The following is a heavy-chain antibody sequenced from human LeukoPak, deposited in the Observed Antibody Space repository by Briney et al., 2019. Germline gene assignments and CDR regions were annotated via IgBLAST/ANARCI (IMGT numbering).Heavy chain of an antibody. J-gene: IGHJ4*02. CDR3: ARDIRRGYSYGYGEY. CDR1: GFTVSSNY. V-gene: IGHV3-53*01. D-gene: IGHD5-18*01. CDR2: IYSGGST. Sequence: PGGSLRLSCAASGFTVSSNYMSWVRQAPGKGLEWVSVIYSGGSTYYAGSVKGRFTISRDNSKNTLYLQMNSLRAEDTAVYYCARDIRRGYSYGYGEYWGQGTLVTVSS.